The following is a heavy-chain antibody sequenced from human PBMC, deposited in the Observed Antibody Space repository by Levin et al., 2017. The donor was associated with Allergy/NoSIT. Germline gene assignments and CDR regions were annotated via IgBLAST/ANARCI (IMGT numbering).Heavy chain of an antibody. V-gene: IGHV4-59*01. Sequence: KPSETLSLTCTVSGGSMSNYWSWIRQPPGKGLEWIGYIYYSGSTNYNPSLKSRVTMSVDTSRNQFSLKLSSVTSADTAVYYCARDRSIIAASGTHYCYSMDVWGQGTTVTVSS. D-gene: IGHD6-13*01. CDR2: IYYSGST. CDR1: GGSMSNY. J-gene: IGHJ6*02. CDR3: ARDRSIIAASGTHYCYSMDV.